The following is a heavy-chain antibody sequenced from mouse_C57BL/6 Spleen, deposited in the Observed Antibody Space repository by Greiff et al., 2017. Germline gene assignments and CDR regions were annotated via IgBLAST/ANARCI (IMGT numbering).Heavy chain of an antibody. Sequence: VQLQESGAELVRPGTSVKVSCKASGYAFTNYLIERVKQRPGQGLEWIGVINPGSGGTNYNEKFKGKATLTADKSSSTAYMQLSSLTSEDSAVYFCARGGGKGAWFAYWGQGTLVTVSA. CDR3: ARGGGKGAWFAY. CDR1: GYAFTNYL. CDR2: INPGSGGT. J-gene: IGHJ3*01. V-gene: IGHV1-54*01.